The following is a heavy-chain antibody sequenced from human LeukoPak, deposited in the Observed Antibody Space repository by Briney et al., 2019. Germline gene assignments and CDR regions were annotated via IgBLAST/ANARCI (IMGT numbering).Heavy chain of an antibody. D-gene: IGHD6-6*01. Sequence: ASVTVSSKASGYSFTTYGISWVRQAPGQGLEWMGWIHPYNGNTNYAQMLQGRVTMTTDTSTSTAYMELRSLRSDDTAVYYCARDRESARTGWFDLWGQGTLVTVSS. J-gene: IGHJ5*02. CDR2: IHPYNGNT. V-gene: IGHV1-18*01. CDR3: ARDRESARTGWFDL. CDR1: GYSFTTYG.